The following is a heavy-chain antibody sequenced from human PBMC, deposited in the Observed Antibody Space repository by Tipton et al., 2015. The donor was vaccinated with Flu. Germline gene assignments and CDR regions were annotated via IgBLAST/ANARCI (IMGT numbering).Heavy chain of an antibody. D-gene: IGHD2-2*01. J-gene: IGHJ6*02. V-gene: IGHV3-21*01. CDR3: ARDREGVVVPAALYYYYGMDV. Sequence: SLRLSCAASGFTFSSYSMNWVRQAPGKGLEWVSSISSSSSYIYYADSVKGRFTISRDNAKNSLYLQMNSLRAEDTAVYYCARDREGVVVPAALYYYYGMDVWGQGTTVTVSS. CDR1: GFTFSSYS. CDR2: ISSSSSYI.